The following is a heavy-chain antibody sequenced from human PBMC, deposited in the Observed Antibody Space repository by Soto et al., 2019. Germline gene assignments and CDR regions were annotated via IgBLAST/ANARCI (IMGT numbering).Heavy chain of an antibody. J-gene: IGHJ4*02. CDR1: GDSVSSHH. CDR3: AREPLAHAYFDF. V-gene: IGHV4-4*07. Sequence: SETLSLTCTVSGDSVSSHHWSWIRQPAGKGLEWLGRLYNDERTNYNPSLKSRVTMSMDTSKNQFSLKLTSVTAADSAVYFCAREPLAHAYFDFWGQGILVTVSS. CDR2: LYNDERT.